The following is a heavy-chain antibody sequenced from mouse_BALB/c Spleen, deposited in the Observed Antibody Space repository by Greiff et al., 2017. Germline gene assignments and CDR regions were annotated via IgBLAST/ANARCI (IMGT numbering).Heavy chain of an antibody. CDR3: ARGFPTYFDY. Sequence: EVKLVESGPGLVKPSQSLSLTCTVTGYSITSDYAWNWIRQFPGNKLEWMGYISYSGSTSYNPSLKSRISITRDTSKNQFFLQLNSVTTEDTATYYCARGFPTYFDYWGQGTTLTVSS. V-gene: IGHV3-2*02. CDR2: ISYSGST. CDR1: GYSITSDYA. D-gene: IGHD2-10*01. J-gene: IGHJ2*01.